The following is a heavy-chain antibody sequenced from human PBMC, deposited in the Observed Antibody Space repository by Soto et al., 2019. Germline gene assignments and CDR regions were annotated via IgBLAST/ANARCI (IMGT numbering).Heavy chain of an antibody. V-gene: IGHV4-30-4*01. Sequence: SETLSLTCTVSGVSISSGDYYWSWIRQPPGKGLEWIGYIYYSGSTYYNPSLKSRVTISVDTSKNQFSLKLSSVTAADTAVYYCARSYSRGWYYFQHGGQATLVTVPS. CDR3: ARSYSRGWYYFQH. J-gene: IGHJ1*01. D-gene: IGHD6-19*01. CDR2: IYYSGST. CDR1: GVSISSGDYY.